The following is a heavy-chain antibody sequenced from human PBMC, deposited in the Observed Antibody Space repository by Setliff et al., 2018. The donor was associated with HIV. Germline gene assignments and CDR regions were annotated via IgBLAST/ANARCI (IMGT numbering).Heavy chain of an antibody. D-gene: IGHD3-10*01. CDR3: VRDLLWAFDM. J-gene: IGHJ3*02. CDR2: ITKRADET. CDR1: GFTFGSYS. Sequence: AGSLRLSCAASGFTFGSYSMNWVSQAPGKGLEWISYITKRADETHYADSVKARFSISRDTAKNSLYLQMNSLSPEDTALYYCVRDLLWAFDMWGPGTMVTVSS. V-gene: IGHV3-21*05.